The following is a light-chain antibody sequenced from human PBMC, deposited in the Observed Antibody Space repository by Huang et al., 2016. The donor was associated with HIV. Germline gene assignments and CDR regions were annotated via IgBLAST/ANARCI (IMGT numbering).Light chain of an antibody. J-gene: IGKJ4*01. CDR2: GSS. CDR1: RSVSTY. CDR3: HQYNNWLLS. Sequence: EIVMTQSPATLSVSPGQRVTLSCRANRSVSTYLAWYQQRHGQAPRLLIYGSSTRAPGSPARLSGSGSGTDFSLTISSLQSEDFALYYCHQYNNWLLSFGGGTRV. V-gene: IGKV3-15*01.